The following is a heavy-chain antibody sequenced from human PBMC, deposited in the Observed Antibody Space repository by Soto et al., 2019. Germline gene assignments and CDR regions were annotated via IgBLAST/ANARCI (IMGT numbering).Heavy chain of an antibody. CDR3: AIFCSSRWYPVFAS. Sequence: PSETLSLTYTVSGGSISSYYWSWSRQPAGKGLEWIGRIYTSGSTNYNPSLKSRVTMSVDTSKNQFSLKLSSVTAADTAVYYCAIFCSSRWYPVFASWGKRTLVT. D-gene: IGHD6-13*01. CDR2: IYTSGST. J-gene: IGHJ3*02. V-gene: IGHV4-4*07. CDR1: GGSISSYY.